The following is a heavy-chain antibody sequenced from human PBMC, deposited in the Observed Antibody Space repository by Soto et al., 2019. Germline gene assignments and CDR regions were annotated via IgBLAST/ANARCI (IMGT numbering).Heavy chain of an antibody. Sequence: PSETLSLTCAVYGGSFSGYYWSWIRQPPGKGLEWIGEINHSGSTNYNPSLKSRVTISVDTSKNQFSLKLSSVTAADTAVYYCARGFEDCSGGSCYSGDFDIWGQGTMVT. CDR2: INHSGST. J-gene: IGHJ3*02. D-gene: IGHD2-15*01. CDR1: GGSFSGYY. CDR3: ARGFEDCSGGSCYSGDFDI. V-gene: IGHV4-34*01.